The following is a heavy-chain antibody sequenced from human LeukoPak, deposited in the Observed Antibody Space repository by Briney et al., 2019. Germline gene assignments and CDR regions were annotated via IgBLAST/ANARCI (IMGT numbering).Heavy chain of an antibody. J-gene: IGHJ4*02. CDR3: ARDLTLYSSSI. CDR2: IGSGGSPI. Sequence: GGSLRLSCAASGFTFSNCPMNWVRQAPGKGLEWVSYIGSGGSPIYYADSVRGRFSISRDNAKNSLYLQMNSLRAEDTAVYYCARDLTLYSSSIWGQGTLVTVSS. CDR1: GFTFSNCP. V-gene: IGHV3-48*04. D-gene: IGHD6-6*01.